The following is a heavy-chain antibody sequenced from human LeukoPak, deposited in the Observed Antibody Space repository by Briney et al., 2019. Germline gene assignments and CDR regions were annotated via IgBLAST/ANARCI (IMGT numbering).Heavy chain of an antibody. J-gene: IGHJ5*02. CDR3: ARDGSRYFDGGDWFDP. CDR1: GYTFTGYY. Sequence: ASVKVSCKASGYTFTGYYMHLVRQAPGQGLEWMGWINPNSGGTNYAQKFQGRVTMTRDTPISTAYMELSRLRSDDTAVYYCARDGSRYFDGGDWFDPWGQGTLVTVSS. CDR2: INPNSGGT. D-gene: IGHD3-9*01. V-gene: IGHV1-2*02.